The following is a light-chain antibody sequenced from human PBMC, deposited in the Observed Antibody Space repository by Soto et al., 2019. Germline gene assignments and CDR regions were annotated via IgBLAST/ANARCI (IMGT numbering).Light chain of an antibody. CDR2: KAS. V-gene: IGKV1-5*03. CDR3: QQYDTFPLA. CDR1: QTISNY. Sequence: DIQMTQSPSTLSTSVGDRVTITCRASQTISNYLAWYQVKPGKVPKLLVYKASNLESGVPSRFSGSGSGTEFTLIIGSLQPDDFATYYCQQYDTFPLAFGGGTKVEIK. J-gene: IGKJ4*01.